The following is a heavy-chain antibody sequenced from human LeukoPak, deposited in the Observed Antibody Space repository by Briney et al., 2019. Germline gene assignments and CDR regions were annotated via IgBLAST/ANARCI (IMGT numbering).Heavy chain of an antibody. Sequence: GGSLRLSCAVSGLRFRNYWMTWVRQAPGKGLEWVANIKHDGSGPSYLDSVKGRFTISRDNARNLLSLQMSGLRVEDTAVYYCARAREITVTGTDYFDSWGQGTLVTVSP. D-gene: IGHD6-19*01. CDR1: GLRFRNYW. V-gene: IGHV3-7*01. J-gene: IGHJ4*02. CDR2: IKHDGSGP. CDR3: ARAREITVTGTDYFDS.